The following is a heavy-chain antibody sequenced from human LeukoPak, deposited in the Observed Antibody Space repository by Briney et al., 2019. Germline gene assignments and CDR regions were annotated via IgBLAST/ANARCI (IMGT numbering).Heavy chain of an antibody. CDR3: AREQEAFDY. CDR1: GGSFGGYY. J-gene: IGHJ4*02. V-gene: IGHV4-34*01. Sequence: SETLSLTCAVYGGSFGGYYWSWIRQPPGKGLEWIGEINHSGSTNYNPSLKSRVTISVDTSKNQFSLKLSSVTAADTAVYYCAREQEAFDYWGQGTLVTVSS. CDR2: INHSGST. D-gene: IGHD6-13*01.